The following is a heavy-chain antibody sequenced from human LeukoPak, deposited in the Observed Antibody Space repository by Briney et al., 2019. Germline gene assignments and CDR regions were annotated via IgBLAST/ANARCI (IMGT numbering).Heavy chain of an antibody. CDR1: VFTVSSNY. D-gene: IGHD6-13*01. CDR2: IYSGGST. Sequence: GGSLRLSCAASVFTVSSNYMSWVRQAPGKGLEWVSVIYSGGSTYYADSVKGRFTIYRDNSNNTLYLQMNSLRAEDTAVYYCARLAAAGIYYYYGMDVWGQGTTVTVSS. CDR3: ARLAAAGIYYYYGMDV. V-gene: IGHV3-53*01. J-gene: IGHJ6*02.